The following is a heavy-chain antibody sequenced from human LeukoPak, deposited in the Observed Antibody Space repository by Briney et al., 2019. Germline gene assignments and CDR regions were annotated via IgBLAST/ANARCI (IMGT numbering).Heavy chain of an antibody. CDR1: GFTFGDYA. Sequence: PGRSLRLSCTASGFTFGDYAMSWFRQAPGKGLEWVGFIRSKAYGGTTEYAASVKGGFAISRDDSKSIAYLQMNSLKAEDTAVYYCTRDRLRRPTAEYFQHWGQGTLVTVSS. V-gene: IGHV3-49*03. J-gene: IGHJ1*01. CDR2: IRSKAYGGTT. CDR3: TRDRLRRPTAEYFQH.